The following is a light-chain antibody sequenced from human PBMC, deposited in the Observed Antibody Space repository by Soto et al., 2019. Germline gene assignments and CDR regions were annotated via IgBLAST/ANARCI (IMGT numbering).Light chain of an antibody. CDR3: QQYNVWPGWT. J-gene: IGKJ1*01. V-gene: IGKV3-15*01. CDR2: ASS. CDR1: QNIRSH. Sequence: EIVMTQSPATLSVSPGESATLSCRASQNIRSHLAWYQLRPGQAPRLLIYASSTMATGIPARFSGSGSGTEFTLTISSLQSEDFALYFCQQYNVWPGWTFGQGTKVGVK.